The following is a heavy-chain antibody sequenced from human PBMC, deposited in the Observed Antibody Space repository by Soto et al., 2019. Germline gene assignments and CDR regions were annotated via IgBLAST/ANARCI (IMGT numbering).Heavy chain of an antibody. J-gene: IGHJ5*02. V-gene: IGHV4-30-2*01. D-gene: IGHD3-16*01. Sequence: QLQLQESGSGLVKPSQTLSLTCAVSGGSISSGNSYSWSWIRQPPGKGLEWIGSISHSGSTSYNPSLKGRVTMSVDKSKNQFSLNLSSVTAADMAVYYCARAVAPYLGTWFDPWGRGTLVIVSS. CDR2: ISHSGST. CDR3: ARAVAPYLGTWFDP. CDR1: GGSISSGNSYS.